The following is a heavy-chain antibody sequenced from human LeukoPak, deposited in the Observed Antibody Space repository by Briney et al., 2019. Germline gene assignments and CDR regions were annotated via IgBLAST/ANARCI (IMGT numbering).Heavy chain of an antibody. V-gene: IGHV4-34*01. Sequence: PSETLSLTCAVYGGSFSGYYWSWIRQPPGKGLEWIGEINHSGSTNYNPSLKSRVTISVDTSKNQFSLKLSSMTAADTAVYYCARGEVAVAGTDFDYWGQGTLVTVSS. D-gene: IGHD6-19*01. CDR1: GGSFSGYY. CDR2: INHSGST. J-gene: IGHJ4*02. CDR3: ARGEVAVAGTDFDY.